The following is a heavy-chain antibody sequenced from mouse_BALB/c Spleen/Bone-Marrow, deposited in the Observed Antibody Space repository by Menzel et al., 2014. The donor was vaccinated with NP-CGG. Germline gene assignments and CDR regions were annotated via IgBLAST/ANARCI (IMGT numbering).Heavy chain of an antibody. V-gene: IGHV14-3*02. CDR2: IDPANGNT. CDR1: GFNIKDTY. J-gene: IGHJ3*01. Sequence: EVMLVESGAELVKPGASVKLSCTASGFNIKDTYMHWVKQRPEQGLEWIGRIDPANGNTKYDPKFQGKATITADTSSNTAYLQLSSLTSEDTAVYYCALYYYGSSGFAYRGQGTLVTVSA. CDR3: ALYYYGSSGFAY. D-gene: IGHD1-1*01.